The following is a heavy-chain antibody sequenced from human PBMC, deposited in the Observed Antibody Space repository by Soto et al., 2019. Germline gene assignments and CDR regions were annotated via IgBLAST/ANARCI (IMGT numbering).Heavy chain of an antibody. CDR3: AKDRMAAVAGTKAFDI. CDR2: ISWNSGSI. Sequence: EVQLVESGGGLVQPGRSLRLSCAASGFTFDDYAMHWVRQAPGKGLEWVSGISWNSGSIGYADSEKGRFTISRDNAKNSLYLQMNSLRAEDTALYYCAKDRMAAVAGTKAFDIWGQGTMVTVSS. V-gene: IGHV3-9*01. CDR1: GFTFDDYA. J-gene: IGHJ3*02. D-gene: IGHD6-19*01.